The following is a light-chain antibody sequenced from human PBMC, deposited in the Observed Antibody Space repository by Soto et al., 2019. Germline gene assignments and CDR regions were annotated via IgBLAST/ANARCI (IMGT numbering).Light chain of an antibody. Sequence: EIVMTQSPATLSVSPGESATLSCRASQSISSELAWYQQKPGQPPRLLFYGASTRATGVPARFTGSGSGSDFTITISGLQSEDFAVYYCQQGHNWPLTFGQGTRLEI. CDR1: QSISSE. V-gene: IGKV3-15*01. J-gene: IGKJ2*01. CDR3: QQGHNWPLT. CDR2: GAS.